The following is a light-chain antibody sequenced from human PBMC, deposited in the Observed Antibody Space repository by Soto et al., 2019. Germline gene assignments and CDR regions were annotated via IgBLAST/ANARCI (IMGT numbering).Light chain of an antibody. Sequence: EIVLTQSPATLSLSPGERATLSCRASQSVSTNVAWYQQRPGQALSLLIYGASTRAPGCPDRFSGSGSGADFTLTISRLEPEDFAVYYCQQYGSSRWTFGQGTKVDIK. J-gene: IGKJ1*01. CDR3: QQYGSSRWT. CDR1: QSVSTN. V-gene: IGKV3-20*01. CDR2: GAS.